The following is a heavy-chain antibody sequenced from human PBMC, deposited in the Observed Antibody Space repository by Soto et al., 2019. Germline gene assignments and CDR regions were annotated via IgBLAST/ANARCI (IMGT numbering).Heavy chain of an antibody. CDR2: IWYEGSNK. J-gene: IGHJ6*03. D-gene: IGHD3-10*01. CDR1: EFTFSSYG. V-gene: IGHV3-33*01. CDR3: AGDPGSIHYYYYYMDV. Sequence: PGGSLRLSCAASEFTFSSYGMHWVRQAPGKGLEWVAVIWYEGSNKYYADSVKGRFTISRDNSKNTLYLQMNSLRAEDTAVYYCAGDPGSIHYYYYYMDVWGKWTTVTVSS.